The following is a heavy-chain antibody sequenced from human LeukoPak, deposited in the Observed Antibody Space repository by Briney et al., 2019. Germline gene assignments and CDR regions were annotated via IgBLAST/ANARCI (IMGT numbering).Heavy chain of an antibody. CDR1: GFSLSTSGVG. CDR3: VRRPASSGAYSYFDY. Sequence: SGPTLVEPTQTLTLACTFSGFSLSTSGVGVGWIRQPPGKALEWLGFIYWDDDERYRPSLKSRLTITKDTSKNQVVLTMTNMDPVDTATYYCVRRPASSGAYSYFDYWGQGTLVTVSS. CDR2: IYWDDDE. D-gene: IGHD6-19*01. V-gene: IGHV2-5*02. J-gene: IGHJ4*02.